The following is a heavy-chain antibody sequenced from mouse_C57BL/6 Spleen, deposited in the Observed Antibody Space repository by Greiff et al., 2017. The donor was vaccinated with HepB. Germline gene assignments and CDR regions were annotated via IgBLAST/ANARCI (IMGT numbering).Heavy chain of an antibody. CDR2: ISYDGSN. J-gene: IGHJ1*03. CDR3: AVTGTRYFDV. CDR1: GYSITSGYY. V-gene: IGHV3-6*01. D-gene: IGHD4-1*01. Sequence: EVHLVESGPGLVKPSQSLSLTCSVTGYSITSGYYWNWIRQFPGNKLEWMGYISYDGSNNYNPSLKNRISITRDTSKNQFFLKLNSVTTEDTATYYCAVTGTRYFDVWGTGTTVTVSS.